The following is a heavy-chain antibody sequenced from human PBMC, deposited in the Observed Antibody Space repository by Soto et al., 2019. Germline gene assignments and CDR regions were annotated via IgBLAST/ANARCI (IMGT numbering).Heavy chain of an antibody. CDR3: AKRTWGSGGGYYFDY. V-gene: IGHV3-23*01. CDR2: ISGSGGST. D-gene: IGHD7-27*01. Sequence: EVQLLESGGGLVQPGGSLRLSCAASGFTFSSYAMSWVRQAPGKGLEWVSAISGSGGSTYYADSVKGRFTISRDNSKNTLYLQMNSRRTEDTAVYYCAKRTWGSGGGYYFDYWGQGTLVTVSS. CDR1: GFTFSSYA. J-gene: IGHJ4*02.